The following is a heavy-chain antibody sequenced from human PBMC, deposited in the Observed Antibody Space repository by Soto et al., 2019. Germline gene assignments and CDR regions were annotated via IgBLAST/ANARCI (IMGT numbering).Heavy chain of an antibody. V-gene: IGHV3-7*04. CDR3: VRDAHRGGDFDY. CDR2: IKPDGREK. Sequence: PGGSLRLSCAASGFTFSSYWMVWVRQAPGKGLEWVANIKPDGREKYYVDSVKGRFTISRDNARKSLYLQMNSLRAEDTAVYYCVRDAHRGGDFDYWGQGTLVTVSS. J-gene: IGHJ4*02. CDR1: GFTFSSYW. D-gene: IGHD3-10*01.